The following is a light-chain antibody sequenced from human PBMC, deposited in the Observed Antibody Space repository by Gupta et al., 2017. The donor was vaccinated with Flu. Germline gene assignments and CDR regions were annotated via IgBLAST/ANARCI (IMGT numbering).Light chain of an antibody. CDR1: QGISSW. Sequence: PFFLSASVGDRVTITCRASQGISSWLAWYQQKPGKAPKLLIYVASTLQSGVPSRFSGSGSGTQFTLTISSLQSEDFATYYCQQLNSYPHTFGQGTKLEIK. J-gene: IGKJ2*01. V-gene: IGKV1-9*01. CDR3: QQLNSYPHT. CDR2: VAS.